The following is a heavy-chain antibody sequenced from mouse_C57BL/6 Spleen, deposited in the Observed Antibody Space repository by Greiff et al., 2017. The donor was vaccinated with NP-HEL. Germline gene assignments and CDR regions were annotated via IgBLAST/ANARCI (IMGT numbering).Heavy chain of an antibody. CDR3: ARRGNSYALDY. V-gene: IGHV1-80*01. CDR2: IYPGDGDT. D-gene: IGHD2-1*01. CDR1: GYAFSSYW. Sequence: QVQLQQSGAELVQPGASVKISCKASGYAFSSYWMNWVKQRPGKGLEWIGQIYPGDGDTNYNAKFKGKAILTADESATTAYMQLSSVTSEDSAVYVSARRGNSYALDYWGQGTSVTVSS. J-gene: IGHJ4*01.